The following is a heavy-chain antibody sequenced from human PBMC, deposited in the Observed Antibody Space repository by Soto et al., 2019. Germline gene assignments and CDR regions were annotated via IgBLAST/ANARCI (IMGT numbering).Heavy chain of an antibody. J-gene: IGHJ4*02. V-gene: IGHV1-18*01. Sequence: QVHLVQSGAEVKKPGASVKVSCKGSGYIFTTYGITWVRQAPGQGLEWMGWISAHNGNTNYAQNLQGRVTVTRDTSTSTAYMELRNLRSDDTAVYYCARGRYGDYWGQGAVVSVSS. CDR2: ISAHNGNT. CDR1: GYIFTTYG. CDR3: ARGRYGDY. D-gene: IGHD1-1*01.